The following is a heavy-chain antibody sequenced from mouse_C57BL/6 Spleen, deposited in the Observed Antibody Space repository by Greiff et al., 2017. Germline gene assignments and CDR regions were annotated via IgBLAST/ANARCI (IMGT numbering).Heavy chain of an antibody. J-gene: IGHJ3*01. V-gene: IGHV14-4*01. D-gene: IGHD3-3*01. CDR1: GFNIKDDY. Sequence: VQLQQSGAELVRPGASVKLSCTASGFNIKDDYMHWVKQRPEQGLEWIGWIDPENGDTEYASKFQGKATITADTSSNTAYLQLSSLPSEDTAVYYCTTGGRRAWFAYWGQGTLVTVSA. CDR2: IDPENGDT. CDR3: TTGGRRAWFAY.